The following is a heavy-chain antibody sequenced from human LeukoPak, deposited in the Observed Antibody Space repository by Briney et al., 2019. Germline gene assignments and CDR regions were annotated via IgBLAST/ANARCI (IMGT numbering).Heavy chain of an antibody. CDR1: GFTVSSNY. CDR3: AKEKRRPYYYDSSGSLYYFDY. Sequence: GGSLRLSCAASGFTVSSNYMSWVRQAPGKGLEWVSVIYSGGSTYYADSVKGRFTISRDNSKNTLYLQMNSLRAEDTAVYYCAKEKRRPYYYDSSGSLYYFDYWGQGTLVTVSS. V-gene: IGHV3-66*01. CDR2: IYSGGST. J-gene: IGHJ4*02. D-gene: IGHD3-22*01.